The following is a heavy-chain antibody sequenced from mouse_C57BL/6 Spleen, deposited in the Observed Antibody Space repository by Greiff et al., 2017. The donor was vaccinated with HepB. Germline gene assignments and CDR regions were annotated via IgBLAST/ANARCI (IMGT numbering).Heavy chain of an antibody. D-gene: IGHD2-2*01. CDR3: VRLVTTTGYYAMDY. Sequence: EVQLVESGGGLVQPKGSLKLSCAASGFSFNTYAMNWVRQAPVKGLEWVARIRSKSNNYATYYADSVKDRFTISRDDSESMLYLQMNNLKTEDTAMYYCVRLVTTTGYYAMDYWGQGTSVTVSS. CDR2: IRSKSNNYAT. V-gene: IGHV10-1*01. J-gene: IGHJ4*01. CDR1: GFSFNTYA.